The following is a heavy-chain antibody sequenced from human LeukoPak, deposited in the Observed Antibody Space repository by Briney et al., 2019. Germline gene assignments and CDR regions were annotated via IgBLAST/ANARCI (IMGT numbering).Heavy chain of an antibody. D-gene: IGHD2-2*01. CDR1: GGSISSGGYY. Sequence: TSQTLSLTCTVSGGSISSGGYYWSWIRQHPGQGLEWIGYIYYSGSTYYNPSLKSRVTISVYTSKNQFSLKLSSVTAADTAVYYCAREGYCSSTSCTNWFDPWGQGTLVTVSS. V-gene: IGHV4-31*03. J-gene: IGHJ5*02. CDR2: IYYSGST. CDR3: AREGYCSSTSCTNWFDP.